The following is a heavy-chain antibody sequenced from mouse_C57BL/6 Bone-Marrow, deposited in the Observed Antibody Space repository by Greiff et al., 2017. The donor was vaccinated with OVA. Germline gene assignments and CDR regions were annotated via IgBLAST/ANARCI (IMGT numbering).Heavy chain of an antibody. CDR3: ARLIGDWADYAMDY. J-gene: IGHJ4*01. CDR1: GYTFTSYW. D-gene: IGHD4-1*01. CDR2: IYPSDSET. Sequence: QVQLQQPGAELVRPGSSVKLSCKASGYTFTSYWMDWVKQRPGHGLEWIGNIYPSDSETHYNQKFKDKATLTVDKSSSTAYMQLSSLTSEDSAVYYCARLIGDWADYAMDYWGQGTSVTVSS. V-gene: IGHV1-61*01.